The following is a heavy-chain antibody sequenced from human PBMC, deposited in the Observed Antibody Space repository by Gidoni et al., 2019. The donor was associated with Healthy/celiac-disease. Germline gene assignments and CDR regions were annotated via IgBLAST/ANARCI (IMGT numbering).Heavy chain of an antibody. J-gene: IGHJ6*02. CDR2: IYPGDSDT. CDR3: ARRGSGTAYGMDV. CDR1: GYSFTSDW. Sequence: VQLVQSRAAVKTPGVSLKISCTGSGYSFTSDWIGWVRQMPGKGLEWMGIIYPGDSDTRYSPSFQGKVTIAADKSISTAYLQWSSLKASDTAMYYCARRGSGTAYGMDVWGQGTTVTVSS. V-gene: IGHV5-51*01. D-gene: IGHD3-10*01.